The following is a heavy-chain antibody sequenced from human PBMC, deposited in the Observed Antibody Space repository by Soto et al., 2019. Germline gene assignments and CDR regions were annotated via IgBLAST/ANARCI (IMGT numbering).Heavy chain of an antibody. J-gene: IGHJ4*02. Sequence: PGGSLILSCATSGFKFNNYAMSWVRQAPGKGLEWVSGITDGHGTTVYADSVKGRFTISRDNSKNTLFLQMDSLRVEDTAVYYCATRYGPTWHPYCYDCWGQGTLVTVSS. CDR2: ITDGHGTT. V-gene: IGHV3-23*01. D-gene: IGHD2-21*01. CDR3: ATRYGPTWHPYCYDC. CDR1: GFKFNNYA.